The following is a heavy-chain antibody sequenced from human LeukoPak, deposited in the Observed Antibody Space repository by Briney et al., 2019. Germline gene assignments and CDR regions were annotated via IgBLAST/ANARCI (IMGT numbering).Heavy chain of an antibody. Sequence: GGSLRLSCAASGFTFDDYGMSWVRQAPGKGLAWVSGINWNGGSTGYADSVKGRFTISRDNAKNSLYLQMNSLRAEDTALYYCARGAASYYYGSGSFIDYWGQGTLVTVSS. V-gene: IGHV3-20*04. CDR1: GFTFDDYG. CDR3: ARGAASYYYGSGSFIDY. J-gene: IGHJ4*02. CDR2: INWNGGST. D-gene: IGHD3-10*01.